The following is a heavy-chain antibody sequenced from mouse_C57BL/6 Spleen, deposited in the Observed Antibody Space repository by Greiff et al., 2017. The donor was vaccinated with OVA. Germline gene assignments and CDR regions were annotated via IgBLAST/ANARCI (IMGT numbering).Heavy chain of an antibody. CDR3: ARGRLGY. V-gene: IGHV1-82*01. J-gene: IGHJ2*01. CDR2: IYPGDGDT. CDR1: GYAFSSSW. Sequence: QVQLKESGPELVKPGASVKISCKASGYAFSSSWMNWVKQRPGKGLEWIGRIYPGDGDTNYNGKFKGKATLTADKSSSTAYMQLSSLTSEDSAVYFCARGRLGYWGQGTTLTVSS.